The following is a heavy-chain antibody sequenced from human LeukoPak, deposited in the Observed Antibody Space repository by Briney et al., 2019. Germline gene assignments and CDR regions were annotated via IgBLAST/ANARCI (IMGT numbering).Heavy chain of an antibody. V-gene: IGHV3-48*01. CDR1: GFTFSSYS. CDR2: ISSSSSTI. D-gene: IGHD2-21*01. CDR3: AREDGGEAIDY. Sequence: PGGSLRLSCAASGFTFSSYSMNWVRQAPGKGLEWVSYISSSSSTIYYADSVKGRFTISRDNAKNSLYLQMNSLRAEDTAVYYCAREDGGEAIDYWGQGTLVTVSS. J-gene: IGHJ4*02.